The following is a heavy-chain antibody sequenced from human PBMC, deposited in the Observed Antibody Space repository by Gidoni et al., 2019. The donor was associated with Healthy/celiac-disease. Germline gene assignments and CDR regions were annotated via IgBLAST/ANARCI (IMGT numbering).Heavy chain of an antibody. CDR3: AKGQIAVAGTTLSDDAFDI. CDR1: GFTFSSYG. CDR2: ISYDGSNK. V-gene: IGHV3-30*18. J-gene: IGHJ3*02. Sequence: QVQLVESGGGVVQPGRSLRLSCAASGFTFSSYGMPWVRQAPGKGLEWVAVISYDGSNKYYADSVKGRFTISRDNSKNTLYLQMNSLRAEDTAVYYCAKGQIAVAGTTLSDDAFDIWGQGTMVTVSS. D-gene: IGHD6-19*01.